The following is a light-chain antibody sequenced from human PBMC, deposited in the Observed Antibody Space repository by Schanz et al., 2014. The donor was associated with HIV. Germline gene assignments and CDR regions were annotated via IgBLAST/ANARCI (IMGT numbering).Light chain of an antibody. CDR1: TGAVTSGYY. CDR2: STN. V-gene: IGLV7-43*01. J-gene: IGLJ3*02. Sequence: QTVVTQEPSLTVSPGGTVTLTCASSTGAVTSGYYPNWFQQKPGQAPRALIYSTNNKQSWTPARFSGSLLGGKAALTLSGVQPEDEAEYYCLLYYGGAWVFDGGTKLTVL. CDR3: LLYYGGAWV.